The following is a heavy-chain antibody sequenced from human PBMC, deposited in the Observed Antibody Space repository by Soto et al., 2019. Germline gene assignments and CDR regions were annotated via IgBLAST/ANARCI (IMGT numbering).Heavy chain of an antibody. Sequence: EVQLLESGGGLVQPGGSLRLSCAASGFTFSSYAMSWVRQAPGKGLEWASTISGSGGSTYYADSVKGRFTISRDNSKNTLYLQMHSLRAEDTAIYYCAKEGQTGYYYMDVWGKGTTVTVSS. CDR3: AKEGQTGYYYMDV. J-gene: IGHJ6*03. V-gene: IGHV3-23*01. CDR1: GFTFSSYA. CDR2: ISGSGGST.